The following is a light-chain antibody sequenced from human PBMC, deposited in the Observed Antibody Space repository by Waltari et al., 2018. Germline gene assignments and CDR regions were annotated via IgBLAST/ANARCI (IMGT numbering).Light chain of an antibody. V-gene: IGLV1-36*01. Sequence: QSVLTQPPSVSGAPRQRVTISCSGSSSNIGNNAVTWYQHLPGKAPKLLIYYDDLLPSGASERFSPSTPATAAFLATSGLQAEDEADYYCAAWDYRLNGPVFGGGTKLTVL. CDR2: YDD. CDR1: SSNIGNNA. CDR3: AAWDYRLNGPV. J-gene: IGLJ3*02.